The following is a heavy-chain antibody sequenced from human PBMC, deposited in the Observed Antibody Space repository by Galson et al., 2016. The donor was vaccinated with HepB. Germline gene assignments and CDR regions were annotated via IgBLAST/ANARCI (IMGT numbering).Heavy chain of an antibody. Sequence: SLRLSCAASGFTFSSYAMSWVRQAPGKGLEWVSAISGSGGSTYYADSVKGRFTISRDNSKNTLYLQMNSLRAEDTAVYYCAKGDCSGGSCQGAFDYWGQGTLVTVSS. CDR3: AKGDCSGGSCQGAFDY. V-gene: IGHV3-23*01. CDR1: GFTFSSYA. CDR2: ISGSGGST. D-gene: IGHD2-15*01. J-gene: IGHJ4*02.